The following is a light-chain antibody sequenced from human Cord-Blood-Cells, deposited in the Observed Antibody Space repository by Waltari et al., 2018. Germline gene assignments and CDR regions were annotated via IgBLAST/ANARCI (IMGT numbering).Light chain of an antibody. J-gene: IGKJ2*01. CDR1: QSLLHSNGYDY. CDR3: MQALQTPPT. CDR2: LGS. V-gene: IGKV2-28*01. Sequence: DIVMTQSPLSLPVTPGEPASISCRSSQSLLHSNGYDYLDWYLQKPGQSPQLLIYLGSNRASGVPDRFSGSGSSTDFTLKISRVEADDVGVYYCMQALQTPPTFGQGTKLEIK.